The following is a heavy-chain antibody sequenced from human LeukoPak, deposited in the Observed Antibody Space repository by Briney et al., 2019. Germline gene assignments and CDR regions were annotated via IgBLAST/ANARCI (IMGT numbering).Heavy chain of an antibody. V-gene: IGHV1-2*02. CDR2: INPNSGGT. J-gene: IGHJ4*02. CDR1: GYTFTGYY. D-gene: IGHD3-22*01. CDR3: ARGQTYYYDR. Sequence: ASVKVSCKASGYTFTGYYMHWVRQAPGQGLEWMGWINPNSGGTNNAQKFQGRVTMTRDTSISTAYMELSRLRSDDPAVYYCARGQTYYYDRWGQGTLVTVSS.